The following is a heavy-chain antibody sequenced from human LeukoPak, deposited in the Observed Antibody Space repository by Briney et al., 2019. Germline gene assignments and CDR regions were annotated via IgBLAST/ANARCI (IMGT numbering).Heavy chain of an antibody. V-gene: IGHV1-46*01. CDR3: ARQRVSLDAFDI. Sequence: ASVKVSCKASGYTFTSYYMHWVRQAPGQGLEWMGIINPSGGSTSYAQKFQGRVTMTRDTSTSTVYMELSSLRSDDSAVYYCARQRVSLDAFDIWGQGTMVTVSS. J-gene: IGHJ3*02. CDR2: INPSGGST. CDR1: GYTFTSYY.